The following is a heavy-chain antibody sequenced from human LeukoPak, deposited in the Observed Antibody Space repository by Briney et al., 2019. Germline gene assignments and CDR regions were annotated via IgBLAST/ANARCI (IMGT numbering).Heavy chain of an antibody. CDR2: ISGSGGST. D-gene: IGHD4-17*01. CDR1: GFTFSSYA. J-gene: IGHJ4*02. V-gene: IGHV3-23*01. Sequence: GGSLRLSCAASGFTFSSYAMSWVRQAPGKGLEWVSAISGSGGSTYYADSVKGRFTISRDNAKNSLYLQMNSLRAEDTAVYYCARIYGDYVAYFDYWGQGTLVTVSS. CDR3: ARIYGDYVAYFDY.